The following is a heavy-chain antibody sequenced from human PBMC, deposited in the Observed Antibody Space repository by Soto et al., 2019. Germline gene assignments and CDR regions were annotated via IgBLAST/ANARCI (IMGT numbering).Heavy chain of an antibody. V-gene: IGHV1-18*01. CDR1: GYTFTSYG. CDR3: ASGGGGYSYGSLMYYFDY. J-gene: IGHJ4*02. D-gene: IGHD5-18*01. CDR2: ISAYNGNT. Sequence: QVQLVQSGAEVKKPGASVKVSCKASGYTFTSYGISWVRQAPGQGLEWMGWISAYNGNTNYAQKLQGRVTMTTDTSTRTAYMELRSLRSDDTAVYYCASGGGGYSYGSLMYYFDYWGQGTLVTVSS.